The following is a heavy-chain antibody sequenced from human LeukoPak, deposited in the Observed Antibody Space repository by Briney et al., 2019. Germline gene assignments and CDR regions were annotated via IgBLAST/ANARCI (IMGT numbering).Heavy chain of an antibody. CDR1: GYTFTGYH. V-gene: IGHV1-2*06. J-gene: IGHJ4*02. D-gene: IGHD2-2*01. CDR2: INPNTGGT. CDR3: ARDYCSSTSCLFDY. Sequence: ASVKVSCKASGYTFTGYHMHWVRQAPGQGLEWMGRINPNTGGTGYAQKFQGRVTMTRDTSISTAYMDLSRLRSDDTAVYYCARDYCSSTSCLFDYWGQGTLVTVSS.